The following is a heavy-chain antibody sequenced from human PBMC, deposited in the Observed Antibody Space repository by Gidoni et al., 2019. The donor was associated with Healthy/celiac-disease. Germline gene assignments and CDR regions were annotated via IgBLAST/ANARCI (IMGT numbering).Heavy chain of an antibody. CDR3: ARGGMLWSGPFWYFDL. J-gene: IGHJ2*01. CDR2: IYYSGCT. D-gene: IGHD2-21*01. V-gene: IGHV4-59*01. CDR1: GGSISSYY. Sequence: QVQLQESGPGLVKPSETLSLTCTVSGGSISSYYWSWIRQPPGKGLEWIGYIYYSGCTNYNPSLKSRVTISVDTSKNQFSLKLSSVTAADTAVYYCARGGMLWSGPFWYFDLWGRGTLVTVSS.